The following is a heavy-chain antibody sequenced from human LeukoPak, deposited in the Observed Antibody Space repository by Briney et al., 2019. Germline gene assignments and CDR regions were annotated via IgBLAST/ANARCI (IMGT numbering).Heavy chain of an antibody. Sequence: ASVKVSCKASGYTFTGYYMHWVRQAPGQGLEWMGWINPNSGGTNYAQKFQGRVTMTRDTSISTAYMELRSLRSDDTAVYYCARVLLGPYEAAGTWSDYWGQGTLVTVSS. CDR2: INPNSGGT. D-gene: IGHD6-13*01. V-gene: IGHV1-2*02. J-gene: IGHJ4*02. CDR3: ARVLLGPYEAAGTWSDY. CDR1: GYTFTGYY.